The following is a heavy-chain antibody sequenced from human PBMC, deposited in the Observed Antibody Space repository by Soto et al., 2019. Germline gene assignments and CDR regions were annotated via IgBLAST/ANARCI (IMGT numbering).Heavy chain of an antibody. CDR1: GGSFSGYY. D-gene: IGHD3-3*01. Sequence: SETLSLTCAVYGGSFSGYYWSWIRQPPGKGLEWIGEINHSGSTNYNPSLKSRVTISVVTSKNQFTLKLSSVTAADTAVYFCERVYDFWSQGTLVTVSS. CDR3: ERVYDF. J-gene: IGHJ4*02. CDR2: INHSGST. V-gene: IGHV4-34*01.